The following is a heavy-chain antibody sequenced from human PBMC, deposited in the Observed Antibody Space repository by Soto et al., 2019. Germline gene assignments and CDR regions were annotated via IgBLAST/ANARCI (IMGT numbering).Heavy chain of an antibody. Sequence: EVQLVESGGGLVQPGGSLRLSCAASGFTFSSYWMHWVRQAPGKGLVWVSRINSDGSSTSYADSVKGRFTIPRDNAKNPLYLQMNSLRAEDTAVYYCARDTPGGDGAPDIWGQGTMVTVSS. D-gene: IGHD2-15*01. CDR1: GFTFSSYW. CDR2: INSDGSST. CDR3: ARDTPGGDGAPDI. V-gene: IGHV3-74*01. J-gene: IGHJ3*02.